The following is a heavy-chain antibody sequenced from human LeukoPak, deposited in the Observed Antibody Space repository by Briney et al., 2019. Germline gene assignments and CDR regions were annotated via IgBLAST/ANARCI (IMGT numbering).Heavy chain of an antibody. V-gene: IGHV4-38-2*01. D-gene: IGHD2-2*02. J-gene: IGHJ4*02. CDR2: IYHSGST. CDR3: ARQGYCSSTSCYKGGGSYFDY. CDR1: GYSISSGYY. Sequence: PSETLSPTCAVSGYSISSGYYWGWIRQPPGKGLEWIGSIYHSGSTYYNPSLKSRVTISVDTSKNQFSLKLSSVTAADTAVYYCARQGYCSSTSCYKGGGSYFDYWGQGTLVTVSS.